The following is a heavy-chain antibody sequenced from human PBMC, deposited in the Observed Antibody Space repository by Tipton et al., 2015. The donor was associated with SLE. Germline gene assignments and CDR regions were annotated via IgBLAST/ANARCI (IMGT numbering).Heavy chain of an antibody. J-gene: IGHJ4*02. CDR1: GGSITSNGVH. V-gene: IGHV4-39*02. D-gene: IGHD2/OR15-2a*01. Sequence: LRLSCSVAGGSITSNGVHWAWIRQPPGKGLEWIGSIYYDETTYYNPSLKSRVTISADTSKNHLSLKLTSVTAADTAVYFCARSSSVRTLLWPTFAYWGQGTLVTVSS. CDR3: ARSSSVRTLLWPTFAY. CDR2: IYYDETT.